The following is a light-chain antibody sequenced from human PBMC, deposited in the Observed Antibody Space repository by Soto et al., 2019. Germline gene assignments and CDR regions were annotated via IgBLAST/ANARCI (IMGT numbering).Light chain of an antibody. CDR1: QSIGTD. CDR2: AAS. Sequence: DIQMTKSPSSLSASVGNRVTITCRASQSIGTDVNLYQQRAVKAPNLLIHAASSLQSGVAGRFSGGVSGTDVTLTISSLQPEDFATYYSKQSYSIPWTFGRGPKIEIK. V-gene: IGKV1-39*01. CDR3: KQSYSIPWT. J-gene: IGKJ1*01.